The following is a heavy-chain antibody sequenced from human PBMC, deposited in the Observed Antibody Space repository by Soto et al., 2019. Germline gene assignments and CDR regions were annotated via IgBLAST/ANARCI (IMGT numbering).Heavy chain of an antibody. CDR3: AKDLTYDSIAYDS. CDR2: ISGGGNPT. V-gene: IGHV3-23*01. J-gene: IGHJ4*02. D-gene: IGHD3-22*01. Sequence: EVQLLESGGGLVQPGGSLRLSCAASGFTFSRFGMSRVRQAPGKGLEWVSGISGGGNPTYYSDSVKGRFTISRDSAKNTLYLQMNSLRTEDTAVYYCAKDLTYDSIAYDSLGQGTLVTVSS. CDR1: GFTFSRFG.